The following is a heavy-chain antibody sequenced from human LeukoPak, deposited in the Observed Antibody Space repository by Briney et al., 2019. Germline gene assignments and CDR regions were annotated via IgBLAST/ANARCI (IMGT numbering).Heavy chain of an antibody. CDR1: GFTFGDFA. D-gene: IGHD6-19*01. CDR3: GREGFSRMYRSGSGYSFYYYMDV. CDR2: IANEAHGATV. V-gene: IGHV3-49*04. Sequence: GGSLRLSCTGSGFTFGDFALSWVRQAPGRGLEWVAFIANEAHGATVEYAPSVKDRFIMSRDDSKSIAYLQMNSLRTEDTAVYVCGREGFSRMYRSGSGYSFYYYMDVWGKGTTVIVSS. J-gene: IGHJ6*03.